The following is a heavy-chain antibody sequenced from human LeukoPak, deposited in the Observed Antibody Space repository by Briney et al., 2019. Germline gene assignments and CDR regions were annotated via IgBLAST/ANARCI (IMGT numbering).Heavy chain of an antibody. CDR3: AKDQGGRWLQPSSIDP. J-gene: IGHJ5*02. V-gene: IGHV3-9*01. D-gene: IGHD5-24*01. CDR1: GFTFDDYA. CDR2: ISWNSGSI. Sequence: GGSLRLSCAASGFTFDDYAMHWVRQAPGKGLEWVSGISWNSGSIGYADSVKGRFTISRDNAKNSLYLQMNSLRAEDTALYYCAKDQGGRWLQPSSIDPWGQGTLVTVSS.